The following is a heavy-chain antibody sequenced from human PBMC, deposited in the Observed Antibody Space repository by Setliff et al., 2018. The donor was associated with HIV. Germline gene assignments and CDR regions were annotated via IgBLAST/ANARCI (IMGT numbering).Heavy chain of an antibody. Sequence: GGSLSLSCAASGFTVSDAWMSWVRQAPGKGLEWVARIKNRANGGTTHYAAPVNGRFTISRDDSKNTLYLQMNSLKTEDTAVYYCSTDLPSSGFFPDYWCQGTLVTVSS. J-gene: IGHJ4*02. CDR1: GFTVSDAW. D-gene: IGHD6-19*01. CDR2: IKNRANGGTT. CDR3: STDLPSSGFFPDY. V-gene: IGHV3-15*01.